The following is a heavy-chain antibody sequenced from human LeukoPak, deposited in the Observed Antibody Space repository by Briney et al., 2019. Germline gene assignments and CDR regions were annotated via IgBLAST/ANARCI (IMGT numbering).Heavy chain of an antibody. J-gene: IGHJ4*02. V-gene: IGHV3-30*04. CDR3: ARSLIAVAGTIDD. D-gene: IGHD6-19*01. CDR2: ISYDGGNK. Sequence: PGRSLRLSCAASGFNFSTYALHWVRQAPGKGLEWVAVISYDGGNKYYANSVKGRFTISRDNSKNTLYLLMNSLRLEDTAVYYCARSLIAVAGTIDDWGQGALLTVSS. CDR1: GFNFSTYA.